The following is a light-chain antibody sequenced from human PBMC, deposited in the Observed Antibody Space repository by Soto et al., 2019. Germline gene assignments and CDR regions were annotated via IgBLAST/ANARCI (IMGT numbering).Light chain of an antibody. Sequence: DIQMTQSPSTLSASVGDRVTITCRASQNIFRWLAWYQQKPGNAPKLLIYKASTLESGVPSRFRGSGYGTEFTLTISSLQSDDFATYYGQQYNSYPYVFGQGTKLEIK. V-gene: IGKV1-5*03. J-gene: IGKJ2*01. CDR3: QQYNSYPYV. CDR1: QNIFRW. CDR2: KAS.